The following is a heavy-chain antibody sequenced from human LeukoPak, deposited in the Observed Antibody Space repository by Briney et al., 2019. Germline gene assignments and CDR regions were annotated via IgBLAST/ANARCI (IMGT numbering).Heavy chain of an antibody. CDR3: AREVFGGGYTDY. J-gene: IGHJ4*02. CDR1: GVSISSYY. Sequence: TSETLSLTCTVSGVSISSYYWSWIRQPPGKGLEWIGYIYYSGSTNYNPSLKSRVTISVDTSKNQFSLKLSSVTAADTAVYYCAREVFGGGYTDYWGQGTLVTVSS. CDR2: IYYSGST. D-gene: IGHD5-12*01. V-gene: IGHV4-59*01.